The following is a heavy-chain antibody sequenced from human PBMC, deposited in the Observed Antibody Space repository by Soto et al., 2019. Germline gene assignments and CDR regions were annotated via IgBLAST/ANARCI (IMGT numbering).Heavy chain of an antibody. CDR1: GYTFTSYG. V-gene: IGHV1-18*01. CDR2: ISAHNGNT. J-gene: IGHJ6*02. CDR3: ARGIAAAAARGMDV. D-gene: IGHD6-13*01. Sequence: ASVKVSCKASGYTFTSYGLIWVRQAPGQGLEWMGWISAHNGNTIYAQKLQGRVTMTTDTSTSTAYMELRSLRSDDTAVYYCARGIAAAAARGMDVWGQGTTVTVSS.